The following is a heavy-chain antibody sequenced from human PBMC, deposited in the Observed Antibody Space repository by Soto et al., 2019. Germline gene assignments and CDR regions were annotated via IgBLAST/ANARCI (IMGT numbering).Heavy chain of an antibody. V-gene: IGHV1-2*04. Sequence: ASVKVSCKASGYTFTGYYMHWVRQAPGQGLEWMGWINPNSGGTNYAQKFQGWVTMTRDTSISTAYMELSRLRSDDTAVYYCARCRTALESTPHVKDAFGIWGQGTMVTVSS. D-gene: IGHD2-21*02. CDR2: INPNSGGT. J-gene: IGHJ3*02. CDR3: ARCRTALESTPHVKDAFGI. CDR1: GYTFTGYY.